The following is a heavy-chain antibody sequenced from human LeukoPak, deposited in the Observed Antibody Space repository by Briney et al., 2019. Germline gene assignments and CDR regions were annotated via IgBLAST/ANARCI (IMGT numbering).Heavy chain of an antibody. CDR1: GFTLSNAW. V-gene: IGHV3-21*01. Sequence: GGSLRLSCAASGFTLSNAWMNWVRQAPGKGVEWVSSISSSSSYTYYADSVKGRFTISRDNAKNSLYLQMNSLRAEDTAVYYCARAVGSSSWYFFDYWGQGTLVTVSS. J-gene: IGHJ4*02. D-gene: IGHD6-13*01. CDR2: ISSSSSYT. CDR3: ARAVGSSSWYFFDY.